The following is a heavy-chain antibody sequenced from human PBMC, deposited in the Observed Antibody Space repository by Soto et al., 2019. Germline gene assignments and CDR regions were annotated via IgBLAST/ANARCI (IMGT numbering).Heavy chain of an antibody. CDR3: ARLPSGYDYFSNYYYYMDV. D-gene: IGHD5-12*01. J-gene: IGHJ6*03. CDR2: IYYSGST. CDR1: GCSISSYY. V-gene: IGHV4-59*08. Sequence: AETLSLTCTVSGCSISSYYWSWIRQPPGKGLEWIGYIYYSGSTNYNPSLKSRVTISVDTSKNQFSLKLSSVTAADTAVYYCARLPSGYDYFSNYYYYMDVWGKGTTVTVSS.